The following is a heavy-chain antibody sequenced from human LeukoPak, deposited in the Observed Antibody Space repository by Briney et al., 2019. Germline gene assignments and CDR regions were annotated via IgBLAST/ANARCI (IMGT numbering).Heavy chain of an antibody. J-gene: IGHJ6*02. CDR2: ISGSGGRT. D-gene: IGHD2-15*01. CDR1: GFTFSSYA. CDR3: ASCGGSCPSNYYYGMDV. Sequence: GGSLRLSCTASGFTFSSYAMNWVRQPPGKGLEWISAISGSGGRTYYADSVKGRFTISRDNSKNTLYLQMNSLRAEDTAVYYRASCGGSCPSNYYYGMDVWGQGTTVTVSS. V-gene: IGHV3-23*01.